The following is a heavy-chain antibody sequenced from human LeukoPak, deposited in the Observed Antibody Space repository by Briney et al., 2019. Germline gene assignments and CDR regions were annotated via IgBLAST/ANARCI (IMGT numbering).Heavy chain of an antibody. CDR3: ARLMRGIAAAVFDY. Sequence: GGSLRLSCAASGFTFSSYWMSWVRQAPGKGLEWVANIKQDGSEKYYVDSVKGRFTISRDNAKNSLYLQMNSLRAEDTAVYYCARLMRGIAAAVFDYWGQGTLATVSS. J-gene: IGHJ4*02. V-gene: IGHV3-7*01. CDR1: GFTFSSYW. D-gene: IGHD6-13*01. CDR2: IKQDGSEK.